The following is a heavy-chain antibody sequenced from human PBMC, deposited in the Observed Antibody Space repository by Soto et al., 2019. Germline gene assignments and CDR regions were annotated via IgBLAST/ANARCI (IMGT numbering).Heavy chain of an antibody. Sequence: PGGSLRLSCTASGFTFGDYAMSWVRQAPGKGLEWVGFIRGKAYGGTTEYAASVKGRFTISRDDSKSIAYLQMNSLKTEDTAVYYCTSGVPPYYGMDVWGQGTTVTVSS. J-gene: IGHJ6*02. CDR2: IRGKAYGGTT. V-gene: IGHV3-49*04. CDR1: GFTFGDYA. D-gene: IGHD3-10*01. CDR3: TSGVPPYYGMDV.